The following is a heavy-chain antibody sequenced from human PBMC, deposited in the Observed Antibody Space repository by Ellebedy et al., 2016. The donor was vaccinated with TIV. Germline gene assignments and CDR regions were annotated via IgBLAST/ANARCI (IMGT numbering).Heavy chain of an antibody. CDR3: APGDSSGWYGYFQH. V-gene: IGHV1-2*02. CDR1: GYTFTGYY. CDR2: INPNSGGT. D-gene: IGHD6-19*01. Sequence: ASVKVSCXASGYTFTGYYMHWVRQAPGQGLEWMGWINPNSGGTNYAQKFQGRVTMTRDTSISTAYMELSWLRSDDTAVYYCAPGDSSGWYGYFQHWGQGTLVTVSS. J-gene: IGHJ1*01.